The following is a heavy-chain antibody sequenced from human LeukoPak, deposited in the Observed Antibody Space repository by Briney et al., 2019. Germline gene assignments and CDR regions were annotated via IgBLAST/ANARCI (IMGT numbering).Heavy chain of an antibody. CDR3: ARGGDSSSGFFYFDY. Sequence: ASVKFSCKASGGTFITYGISWVRQAPGQGLEWMGRIIPILNITNYAQKFQGRVTITADKSTNAAYMELSNLRSEDTAVYYCARGGDSSSGFFYFDYWGQGTLVTVSS. J-gene: IGHJ4*02. CDR1: GGTFITYG. V-gene: IGHV1-69*04. CDR2: IIPILNIT. D-gene: IGHD6-13*01.